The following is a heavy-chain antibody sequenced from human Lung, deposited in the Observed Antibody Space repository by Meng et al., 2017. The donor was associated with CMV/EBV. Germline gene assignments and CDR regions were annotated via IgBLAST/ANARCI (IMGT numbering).Heavy chain of an antibody. CDR3: ARHSSTETDIVVVPAATAAFDI. D-gene: IGHD2-2*01. J-gene: IGHJ3*02. CDR2: IYPGDSDT. Sequence: SCKGSGYSFTSYWIGWVRQMPGKGLEWMGIIYPGDSDTRYSPSFQGQVTISAGKSISTAYLQWSSLKASDTAMYYRARHSSTETDIVVVPAATAAFDIWXQGTMVTVSS. CDR1: GYSFTSYW. V-gene: IGHV5-51*01.